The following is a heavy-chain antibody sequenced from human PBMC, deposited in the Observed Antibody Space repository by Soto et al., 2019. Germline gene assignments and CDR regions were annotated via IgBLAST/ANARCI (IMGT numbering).Heavy chain of an antibody. D-gene: IGHD2-2*01. V-gene: IGHV3-49*04. J-gene: IGHJ6*02. Sequence: GGSLRLSCSASGFTFGDYAMSWVRQAPGKGPEWVGFIRGKAYGGTTEYAASVKGRLTISRDDSKSIAYLQVNSLKTEDTAVYYCSRDRELLVVPAAILYYYGMDVWGQGTTVTVSS. CDR1: GFTFGDYA. CDR3: SRDRELLVVPAAILYYYGMDV. CDR2: IRGKAYGGTT.